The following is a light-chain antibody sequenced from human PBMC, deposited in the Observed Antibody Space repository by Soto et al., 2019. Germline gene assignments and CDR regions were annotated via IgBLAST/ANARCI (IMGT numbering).Light chain of an antibody. CDR1: HNDIGTYDY. J-gene: IGLJ1*01. Sequence: QSVLTQPTSVSGSPGQSITISCTGNHNDIGTYDYVSWYQQHPGRAPRLLIHGVTTRPSGISGRFSASKSGLTASLTISGLQPEDEADYYCRSFTSNRIYVFGPGTKLTVL. V-gene: IGLV2-14*03. CDR2: GVT. CDR3: RSFTSNRIYV.